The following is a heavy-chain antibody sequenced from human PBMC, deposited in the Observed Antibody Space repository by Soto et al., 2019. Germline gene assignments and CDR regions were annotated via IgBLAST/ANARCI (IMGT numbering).Heavy chain of an antibody. Sequence: GGSLRLSCAASGFTFSGSAMHWVRQASGKGLEWVGRIRSKANSYATAYAASVKGRFTISGDDSKSTAYLQMNSLKTEDTAVYYCTTYGSGLFDIWGQGTMVTVSS. CDR3: TTYGSGLFDI. CDR1: GFTFSGSA. D-gene: IGHD3-10*01. V-gene: IGHV3-73*01. CDR2: IRSKANSYAT. J-gene: IGHJ3*02.